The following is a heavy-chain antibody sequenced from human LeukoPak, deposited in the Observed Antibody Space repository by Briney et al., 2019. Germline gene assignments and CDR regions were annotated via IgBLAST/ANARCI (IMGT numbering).Heavy chain of an antibody. CDR1: GYSISSGYY. Sequence: SETLSLTCTVSGYSISSGYYWGWIRQPPGKGLEWIGSIYHSGSTYYNPSLKSRVTISVDTSKNQFSLKLSSVTAADTAVYYCARLEDLAAVFDYWGQGTLVTVSS. D-gene: IGHD6-13*01. CDR2: IYHSGST. V-gene: IGHV4-38-2*02. CDR3: ARLEDLAAVFDY. J-gene: IGHJ4*02.